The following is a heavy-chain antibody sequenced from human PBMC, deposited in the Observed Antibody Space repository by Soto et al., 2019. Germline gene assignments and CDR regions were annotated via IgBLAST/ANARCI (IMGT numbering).Heavy chain of an antibody. D-gene: IGHD3-22*01. CDR2: IYSGGST. J-gene: IGHJ4*02. CDR1: GFSVRTNY. V-gene: IGHV3-53*01. CDR3: ARVRFVGDTSAYYRSFFAY. Sequence: GGSLRLSCAASGFSVRTNYMSWVRQAPGKGLEWVSVIYSGGSTYYADSVRDRFTISRDNSENTLYLQMNSLRAEDTAVCVCARVRFVGDTSAYYRSFFAYWGQGTLVPVSS.